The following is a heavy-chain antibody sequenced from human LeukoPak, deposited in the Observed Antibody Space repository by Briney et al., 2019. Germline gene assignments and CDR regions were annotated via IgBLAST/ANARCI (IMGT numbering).Heavy chain of an antibody. CDR2: ISGSGGST. J-gene: IGHJ6*02. CDR1: GFTFSSYA. V-gene: IGHV3-23*01. CDR3: ASPPAANTIFGVVTSSYYYYGMDV. D-gene: IGHD3-3*01. Sequence: GGSLRLSCAASGFTFSSYAMSWVRQAPGKGLEWVSAISGSGGSTYYADSVKGRFTISRDNSKNTLYLQMNSLRAEDTAVYYCASPPAANTIFGVVTSSYYYYGMDVWGQGTTVTVSS.